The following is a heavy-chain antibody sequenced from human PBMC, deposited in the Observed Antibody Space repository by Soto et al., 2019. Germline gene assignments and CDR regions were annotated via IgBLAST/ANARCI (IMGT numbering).Heavy chain of an antibody. V-gene: IGHV4-31*03. J-gene: IGHJ4*02. CDR1: GGSISSGGYY. D-gene: IGHD1-7*01. CDR2: IYYSGST. CDR3: ARENYVGNPFDY. Sequence: PSETLSLTCTVSGGSISSGGYYWSWIRQHPGKGLEWIGYIYYSGSTYYNPSLKSRVTISVDTTKNQFSLKLSSVTAADTAVYYCARENYVGNPFDYWCQGTLVTVAS.